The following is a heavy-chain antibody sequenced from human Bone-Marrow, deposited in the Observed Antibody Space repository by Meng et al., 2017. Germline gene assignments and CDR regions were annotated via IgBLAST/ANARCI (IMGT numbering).Heavy chain of an antibody. Sequence: GGSLRLSCAASGFTVSSNYMSWARQSPGKGLEWVSVTYSGGSTYYADSVKGRFTITRHNSKNTLYLQMNSLRAEYTAVYYCARCRRWGCYGGCYFDYWGQGTLVTVSS. D-gene: IGHD6-19*01. J-gene: IGHJ4*02. CDR1: GFTVSSNY. CDR2: TYSGGST. CDR3: ARCRRWGCYGGCYFDY. V-gene: IGHV3-53*04.